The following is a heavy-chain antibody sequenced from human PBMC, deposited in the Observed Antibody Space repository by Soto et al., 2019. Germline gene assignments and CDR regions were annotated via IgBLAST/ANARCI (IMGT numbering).Heavy chain of an antibody. CDR1: GFAFSSYA. J-gene: IGHJ4*02. V-gene: IGHV3-23*01. CDR3: ANDRGVIDPFYS. CDR2: ISGSTSGT. D-gene: IGHD3-16*02. Sequence: EVQLLESGGGLVQPGGSLRLSCAASGFAFSSYAMSGVRQAPGKWLEWVSSISGSTSGTYYAYAVKGRFPISRDNSNNTLYLQMNSLRAEDKAVYYCANDRGVIDPFYSWGQGALVTVSS.